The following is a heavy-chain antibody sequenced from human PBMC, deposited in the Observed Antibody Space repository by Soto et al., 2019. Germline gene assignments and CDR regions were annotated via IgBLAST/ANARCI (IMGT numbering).Heavy chain of an antibody. CDR1: GFTFSDYY. CDR2: INSSSSYT. CDR3: ARIIAAAGGRRYFDL. Sequence: QVQLVESGGGLVKPGGSLRLSCAASGFTFSDYYMSWIRQAPGKGLEWISYINSSSSYTNYADSVKGRFTISRDNAKIALYLQMNSLRAEYSAVYYCARIIAAAGGRRYFDLWGRGSLVTVSS. V-gene: IGHV3-11*05. D-gene: IGHD6-13*01. J-gene: IGHJ2*01.